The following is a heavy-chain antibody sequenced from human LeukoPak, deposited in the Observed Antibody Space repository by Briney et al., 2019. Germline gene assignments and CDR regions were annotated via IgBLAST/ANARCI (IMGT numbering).Heavy chain of an antibody. Sequence: GSLRLSCAASGFTFSSYSMNWVRQAPGKGLEWIGEINHSGSTNYNPSLKSRVTISVDTSKNQFSLKLSSVTAADTAVYYCARAYYYGSGSYYELDYWGQGTLVTVSS. CDR3: ARAYYYGSGSYYELDY. V-gene: IGHV4-34*01. D-gene: IGHD3-10*01. CDR2: INHSGST. J-gene: IGHJ4*02. CDR1: GFTFSSYS.